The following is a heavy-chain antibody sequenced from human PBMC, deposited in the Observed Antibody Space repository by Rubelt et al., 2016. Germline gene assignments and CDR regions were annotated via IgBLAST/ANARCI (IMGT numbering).Heavy chain of an antibody. V-gene: IGHV4-39*01. CDR2: IYCSGTT. CDR3: AGGVIVVVPAATFDY. D-gene: IGHD2-2*01. Sequence: QLQLQESGPGLVKPSETLSLTCTVSGGSISSSSYYWGWIRQPPGKGLEWIGSIYCSGTTYDNPPRKRRVTISVGTSTNPCSVKLSLVTAADTAVYECAGGVIVVVPAATFDYWGQGTLVTVSS. J-gene: IGHJ4*02. CDR1: GGSISSSSYY.